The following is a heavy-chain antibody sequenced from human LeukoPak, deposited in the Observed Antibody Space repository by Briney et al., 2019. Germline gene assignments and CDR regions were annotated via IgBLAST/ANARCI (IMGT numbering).Heavy chain of an antibody. CDR1: GGSISSYY. CDR2: IYYSGST. V-gene: IGHV4-59*01. D-gene: IGHD6-19*01. J-gene: IGHJ4*02. CDR3: ARGLRDSSGWYYFDY. Sequence: SETLSLTCTVSGGSISSYYWSWIRQPPGKGLEWIGYIYYSGSTNYNPSLKSRVTISVDTSKNQFSLKLSSVTAADTAVYYCARGLRDSSGWYYFDYWGQGTLVTVSS.